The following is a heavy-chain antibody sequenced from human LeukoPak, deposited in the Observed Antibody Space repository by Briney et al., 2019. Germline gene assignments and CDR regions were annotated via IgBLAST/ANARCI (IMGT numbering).Heavy chain of an antibody. CDR2: ISGSGGNT. J-gene: IGHJ4*02. D-gene: IGHD3-22*01. CDR3: AKELSGFLASFEY. V-gene: IGHV3-23*01. Sequence: GGSLRLSCAASGFTFSSYAMRWVRQAPGKGLEWVSGISGSGGNTYFADSVKGRFTISRDNSKNTLYLQMNSLRADDTAVYYCAKELSGFLASFEYWGQGTLVTVSS. CDR1: GFTFSSYA.